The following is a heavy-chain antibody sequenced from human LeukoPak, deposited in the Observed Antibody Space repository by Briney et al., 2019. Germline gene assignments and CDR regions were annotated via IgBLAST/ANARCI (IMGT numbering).Heavy chain of an antibody. Sequence: GGSLRLSCEVSGFTFSNYWMSWVRQAPGKGLEWVANIQQHGSETYYGDSVKGRFTISRDNSKNTLYLQMNSLRAEDTAVYYCAKDRVDYFDYWGQGTLVTVSS. CDR3: AKDRVDYFDY. CDR2: IQQHGSET. D-gene: IGHD2-15*01. V-gene: IGHV3-7*01. CDR1: GFTFSNYW. J-gene: IGHJ4*02.